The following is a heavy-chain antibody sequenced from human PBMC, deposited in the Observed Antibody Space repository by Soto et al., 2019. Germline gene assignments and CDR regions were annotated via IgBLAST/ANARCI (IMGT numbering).Heavy chain of an antibody. CDR3: SRSLID. Sequence: EVQLVESGGGLVQPGGSLRLSCVASGFTFSTSLMDWVRQAPGKGLEWLANINKDASETYYVESVGGRFTVSTDNAKNSVYLQMTSLSAEDTAVYFCSRSLIDWGQGILVTVSS. CDR2: INKDASET. V-gene: IGHV3-7*04. CDR1: GFTFSTSL. J-gene: IGHJ4*02.